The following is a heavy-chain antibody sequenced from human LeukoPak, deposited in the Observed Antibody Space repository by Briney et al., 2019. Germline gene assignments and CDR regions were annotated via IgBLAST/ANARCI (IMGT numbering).Heavy chain of an antibody. V-gene: IGHV4-34*01. CDR3: ARLVDTAMVIDY. J-gene: IGHJ4*02. Sequence: PSETLSLTCAVYGGSFSGYYWSWIRQPPGKGLEWIGEINHSGSTNYNPPLKSRVTISVDTSKNQFSLKLSSVTAADTAVYYCARLVDTAMVIDYWGQGTLVTVSS. CDR1: GGSFSGYY. CDR2: INHSGST. D-gene: IGHD5-18*01.